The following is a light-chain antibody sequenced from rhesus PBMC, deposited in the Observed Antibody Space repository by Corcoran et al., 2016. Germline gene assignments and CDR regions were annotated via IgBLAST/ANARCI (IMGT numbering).Light chain of an antibody. Sequence: DIQMTQSPSSLSASVGDTVTITCRASQDISSYLNWFQQKPGKAPNLLIYAASSLESGVPSRFRGSGSGTEFTLTISSLQPEDFAAYYCLQHNSYLTFGGGTKVEIK. CDR2: AAS. V-gene: IGKV1-28*01. CDR3: LQHNSYLT. CDR1: QDISSY. J-gene: IGKJ4*01.